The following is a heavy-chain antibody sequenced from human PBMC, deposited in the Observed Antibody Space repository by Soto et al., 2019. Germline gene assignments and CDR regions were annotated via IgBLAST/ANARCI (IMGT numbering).Heavy chain of an antibody. CDR3: ARDLVGATAVDY. D-gene: IGHD1-26*01. CDR2: IWYDGSNK. Sequence: QVKLVESGGGVVQPWRSLRLSCAASGFTFSSYGMHWVRQAPGKGLEWVAVIWYDGSNKYYADSVKGRFTISRDNSKNTLYLKMNSLRAEDTAVYYCARDLVGATAVDYCGQGTLVTAAS. J-gene: IGHJ4*02. CDR1: GFTFSSYG. V-gene: IGHV3-33*01.